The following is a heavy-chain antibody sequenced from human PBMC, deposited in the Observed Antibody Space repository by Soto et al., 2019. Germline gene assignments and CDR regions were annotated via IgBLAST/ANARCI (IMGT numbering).Heavy chain of an antibody. J-gene: IGHJ4*02. CDR2: MNPNSGNT. Sequence: ASVKVSCKASGYTFTSYDTNWVRQATGQGLEWMGWMNPNSGNTGYAQKFQGRVTMTRNTSISTAYMELSSLRSEDTAVYYCARGKLGGYSYGRFSYWGQGTLVTVSS. CDR1: GYTFTSYD. D-gene: IGHD5-18*01. CDR3: ARGKLGGYSYGRFSY. V-gene: IGHV1-8*01.